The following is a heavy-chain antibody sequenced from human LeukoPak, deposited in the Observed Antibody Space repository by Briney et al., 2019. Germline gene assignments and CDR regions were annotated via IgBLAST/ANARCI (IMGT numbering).Heavy chain of an antibody. CDR2: ISYDGSNK. CDR3: AKSAWSITMIVVVETGYFDY. V-gene: IGHV3-30*18. Sequence: GGSLRLSCAASGFTFSSYGMHWVRQAPGKGLEWVAVISYDGSNKYYADSVKGRFTISRDNSKNTLYLQMNSLRAEDTAVYYCAKSAWSITMIVVVETGYFDYWGQGTLVTVSS. D-gene: IGHD3-22*01. CDR1: GFTFSSYG. J-gene: IGHJ4*02.